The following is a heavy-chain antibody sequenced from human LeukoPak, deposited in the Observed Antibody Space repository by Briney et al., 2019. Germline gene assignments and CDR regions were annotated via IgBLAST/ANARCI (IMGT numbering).Heavy chain of an antibody. J-gene: IGHJ4*02. D-gene: IGHD3-22*01. CDR2: MNPNSGNT. Sequence: ASVKVSCKASGDTFTSYDINWVRQATGQGLEWMGWMNPNSGNTGYAQKFQGRVTITRNTSICTAYMELSSLRSEDTAVYYCARSVAGDSSGYYELYYFDYWGQGTLVTVSS. CDR3: ARSVAGDSSGYYELYYFDY. CDR1: GDTFTSYD. V-gene: IGHV1-8*03.